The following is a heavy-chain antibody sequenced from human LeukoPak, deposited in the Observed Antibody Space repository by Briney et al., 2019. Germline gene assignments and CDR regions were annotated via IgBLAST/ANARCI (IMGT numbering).Heavy chain of an antibody. CDR2: IIPILGIA. J-gene: IGHJ4*02. CDR3: ARPRWGRGYSYGNPFDY. D-gene: IGHD5-18*01. Sequence: ASVKVSCKASGGTFSSYAISWVRQAPGQGLEWMGRIIPILGIANYAQKFQGRVTITADKSTSTAYMELSSLRSEDTAVYYCARPRWGRGYSYGNPFDYWGQGTLVTVSS. V-gene: IGHV1-69*04. CDR1: GGTFSSYA.